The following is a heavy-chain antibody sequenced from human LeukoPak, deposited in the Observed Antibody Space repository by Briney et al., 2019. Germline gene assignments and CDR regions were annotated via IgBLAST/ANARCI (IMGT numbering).Heavy chain of an antibody. CDR3: AKGRRHIVAAYYFDY. J-gene: IGHJ4*02. Sequence: GGSLRLSCAASGFPFSSYAMSWVRQAPGKGLEWVSSISGSGGNTYYADSVKGRFTISRDNSKNTLYLQMNSLRAEDTAVYYCAKGRRHIVAAYYFDYWGQGTLVTVSS. V-gene: IGHV3-23*01. CDR2: ISGSGGNT. D-gene: IGHD2-21*01. CDR1: GFPFSSYA.